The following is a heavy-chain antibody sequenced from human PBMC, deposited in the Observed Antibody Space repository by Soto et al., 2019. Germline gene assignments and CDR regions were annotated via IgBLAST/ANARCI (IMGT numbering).Heavy chain of an antibody. J-gene: IGHJ4*02. D-gene: IGHD2-21*01. Sequence: SETLSLTCTASGVSCKRDSYSWRWIRQPPGKGLEWIGYDYHTGRPSYSPSLKSRVSISMDTSKNQFSLNLDSVTAADTAVYCCARDCAYFDCWGQGTLVTVSS. CDR1: GVSCKRDSYS. CDR2: DYHTGRP. V-gene: IGHV4-61*01. CDR3: ARDCAYFDC.